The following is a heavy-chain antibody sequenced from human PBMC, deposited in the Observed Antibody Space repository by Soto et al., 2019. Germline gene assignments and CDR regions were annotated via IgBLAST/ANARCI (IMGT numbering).Heavy chain of an antibody. J-gene: IGHJ4*02. CDR1: RLTFGRYA. Sequence: PGGSLRLSCAAARLTFGRYAMSWVRQAPGKGLEWVSGISGRGTSTYYADSVNGRFTISRDNSNNTLYLQMDNLRAEDTAVYYCAKAFYREEDGYNSFDYWGQGTMVTVSS. V-gene: IGHV3-23*01. CDR2: ISGRGTST. D-gene: IGHD2-21*01. CDR3: AKAFYREEDGYNSFDY.